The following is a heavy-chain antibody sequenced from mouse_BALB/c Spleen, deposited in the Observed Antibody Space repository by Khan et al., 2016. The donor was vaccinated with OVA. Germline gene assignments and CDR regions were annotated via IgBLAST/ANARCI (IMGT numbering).Heavy chain of an antibody. CDR3: ARSGYGGFAY. CDR2: INPYNGGT. D-gene: IGHD1-2*01. J-gene: IGHJ3*01. V-gene: IGHV1-18*01. Sequence: VRLQQSGPELVKPGASMKISCKASGYSFTDYTMNWVKQSHGKSLEWIGLINPYNGGTSDNQKFKGKATLTVDKSSSTAYMELLSLTSGDSAVYYCARSGYGGFAYWGQGTLVTVSA. CDR1: GYSFTDYT.